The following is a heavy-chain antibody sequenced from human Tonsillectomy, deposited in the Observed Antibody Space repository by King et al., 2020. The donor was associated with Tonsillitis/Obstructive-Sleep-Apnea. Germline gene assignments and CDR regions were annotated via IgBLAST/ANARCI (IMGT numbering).Heavy chain of an antibody. CDR1: GYSFTSYW. D-gene: IGHD2-2*01. V-gene: IGHV5-51*01. CDR3: ARRYRGYQLPSPLDY. Sequence: QLVQSGAEVKKPGESLKISCKGSGYSFTSYWIGWVRQMPGKGLEWMGIIYPGDSDTRYSPSFQGQVTISADKSISTAYLQWRSLKASDTALYYCARRYRGYQLPSPLDYWGQGTLVTVSS. J-gene: IGHJ4*02. CDR2: IYPGDSDT.